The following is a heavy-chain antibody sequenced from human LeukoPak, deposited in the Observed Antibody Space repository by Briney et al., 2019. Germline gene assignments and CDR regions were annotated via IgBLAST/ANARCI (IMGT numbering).Heavy chain of an antibody. Sequence: ASVKVSCKASGYIFTGYYMHWVRQAPGQGLEWMGWINPNSGGTNYAQKFQGRVTMTRDASISTAYVELNRLRSDDTAVYYCARDTTVTTVGWFDPWGQGTLVTVSS. CDR3: ARDTTVTTVGWFDP. D-gene: IGHD4-11*01. CDR2: INPNSGGT. V-gene: IGHV1-2*02. J-gene: IGHJ5*02. CDR1: GYIFTGYY.